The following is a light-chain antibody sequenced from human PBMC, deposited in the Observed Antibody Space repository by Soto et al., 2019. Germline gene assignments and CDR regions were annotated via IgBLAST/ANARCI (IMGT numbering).Light chain of an antibody. J-gene: IGKJ1*01. V-gene: IGKV3-15*01. Sequence: EMVMTQSPATLSVSPGERATRSCRASQSVSSNLAWYQQKPGQAPRLLIYGASTRATGIPARFSGSGSGTEFTLTISSLQSEDFAVYYCQQYNNWPGTFGQGTKVEIK. CDR1: QSVSSN. CDR2: GAS. CDR3: QQYNNWPGT.